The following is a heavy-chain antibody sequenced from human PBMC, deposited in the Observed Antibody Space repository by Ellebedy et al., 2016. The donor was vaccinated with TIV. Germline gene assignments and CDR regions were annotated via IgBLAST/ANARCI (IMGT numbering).Heavy chain of an antibody. CDR1: GGSISSSTYY. CDR2: VFYSGST. V-gene: IGHV4-39*01. D-gene: IGHD3-16*01. CDR3: ARSWRGSRPPDA. J-gene: IGHJ5*02. Sequence: SETLSLTXTVSGGSISSSTYYWGWVRQPPGKGLEWIGSVFYSGSTYHNPSLKSRVTISVDTSRNQFSLKLSSVTAADTAVYYCARSWRGSRPPDAWGQGTLVTVSS.